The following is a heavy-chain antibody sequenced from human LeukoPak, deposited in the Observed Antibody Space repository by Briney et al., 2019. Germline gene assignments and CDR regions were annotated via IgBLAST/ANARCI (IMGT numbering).Heavy chain of an antibody. V-gene: IGHV1-69*06. Sequence: ASVKVSCKASGGTFSSYAISWVRQAPGQGLEWMGGIIPIFGTANYAQKFQGRVTITADKSTSTAYMELSRLRSDDTAVYYCARGGRSSSGWVDYWGQGTLVTVSS. CDR3: ARGGRSSSGWVDY. D-gene: IGHD6-19*01. J-gene: IGHJ4*02. CDR1: GGTFSSYA. CDR2: IIPIFGTA.